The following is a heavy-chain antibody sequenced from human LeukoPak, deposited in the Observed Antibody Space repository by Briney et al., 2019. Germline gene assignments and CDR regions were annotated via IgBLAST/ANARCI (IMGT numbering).Heavy chain of an antibody. CDR3: ARDHFWIGIGP. V-gene: IGHV4-59*01. CDR1: GGSISSYY. J-gene: IGHJ5*02. D-gene: IGHD3-3*01. Sequence: PSETLSLTCTVSGGSISSYYWSWIRQPPGKGLEWIGYIYYSGSTNYNPSLKSRVTISVDTSKNQFSLKLSSVTAADTAVYYCARDHFWIGIGPWGQGTLVTVSS. CDR2: IYYSGST.